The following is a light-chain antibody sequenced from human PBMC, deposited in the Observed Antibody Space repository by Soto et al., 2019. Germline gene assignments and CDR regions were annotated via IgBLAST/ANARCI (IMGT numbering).Light chain of an antibody. CDR2: SND. J-gene: IGLJ2*01. CDR3: TTWDDSLNGPV. V-gene: IGLV1-44*01. CDR1: RSNIGTNT. Sequence: QSVLTQPPSASVSPGQRVTISCSGSRSNIGTNTVNWYQHLPGTAPKLLIFSNDQRPSGVPDRFSGSKSGTSASLAISGLQSEDEAEYFCTTWDDSLNGPVFGGGTKLSVL.